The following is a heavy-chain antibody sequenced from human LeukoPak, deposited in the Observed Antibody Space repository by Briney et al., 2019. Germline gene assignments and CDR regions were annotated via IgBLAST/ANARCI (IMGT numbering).Heavy chain of an antibody. CDR1: GITLSNYW. Sequence: GRSLRLSCAASGITLSNYWMHWVRQAPGKGLVWVSRINSDGSSITYADSVKGRFTISRDNARNTLYLQMNSLRAEDTAVYYCAKEGGIAASPYWGQGTLVTVSS. V-gene: IGHV3-74*01. CDR2: INSDGSSI. J-gene: IGHJ4*02. CDR3: AKEGGIAASPY. D-gene: IGHD6-13*01.